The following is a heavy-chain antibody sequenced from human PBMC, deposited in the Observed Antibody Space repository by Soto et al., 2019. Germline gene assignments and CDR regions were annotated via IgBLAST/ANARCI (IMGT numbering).Heavy chain of an antibody. CDR2: VSYDGNIE. Sequence: PGGSLRLSCAASGFTFSYYSMHWVRQAPGKGLEWVAVVSYDGNIEYYADSVKGRFSISRDNSKNTLNLQMDNPRVEDTAVYFCSRQYCSDSTCYYYNGMDVWGQGTKVTVYS. D-gene: IGHD2-15*01. CDR1: GFTFSYYS. J-gene: IGHJ6*02. V-gene: IGHV3-30-3*01. CDR3: SRQYCSDSTCYYYNGMDV.